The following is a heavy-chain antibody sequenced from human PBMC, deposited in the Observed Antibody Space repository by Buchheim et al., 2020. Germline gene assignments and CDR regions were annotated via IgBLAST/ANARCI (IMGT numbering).Heavy chain of an antibody. J-gene: IGHJ4*02. CDR2: ISSSSSTI. CDR1: GFTFSSYS. Sequence: EVQLVESGGGLVQPGGSLRLSCAASGFTFSSYSMNWVRQAPGKGLEWVSYISSSSSTIYYADSVKGRFTISRDNAKNSLYLQMNSLRAEDTAVYYCARDLAPMPWQLVLYPDYWGQGTL. D-gene: IGHD6-6*01. CDR3: ARDLAPMPWQLVLYPDY. V-gene: IGHV3-48*01.